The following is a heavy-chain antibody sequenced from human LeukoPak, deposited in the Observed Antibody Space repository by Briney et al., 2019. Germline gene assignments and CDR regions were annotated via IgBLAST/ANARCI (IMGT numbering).Heavy chain of an antibody. J-gene: IGHJ6*02. CDR3: ARESHYYDSSGYYGGYYYYGMDV. D-gene: IGHD3-22*01. V-gene: IGHV3-21*01. CDR2: ISSSSSYI. Sequence: GGSLRLSCAASGFTFSSYSMNWVREAPGKGLEWVSSISSSSSYIYYADSVKGRFTMSRDNAKNSLNLQMNSLRAEDTAVYYCARESHYYDSSGYYGGYYYYGMDVWGQGTTVTVSS. CDR1: GFTFSSYS.